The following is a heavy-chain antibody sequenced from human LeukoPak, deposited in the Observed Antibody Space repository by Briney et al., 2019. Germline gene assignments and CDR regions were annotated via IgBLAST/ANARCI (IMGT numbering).Heavy chain of an antibody. D-gene: IGHD3-3*01. CDR3: ARGGNSLESAFDY. J-gene: IGHJ4*02. CDR2: ISSSSSYI. CDR1: GVTFSSYS. Sequence: PGGSLRLSCAASGVTFSSYSMNWVRQAPGKGLEWVSSISSSSSYIYYADSVKDRFTISRDNAKNSLYLQMNSLRAEDTAVYYCARGGNSLESAFDYWGQGTLVTVSS. V-gene: IGHV3-21*01.